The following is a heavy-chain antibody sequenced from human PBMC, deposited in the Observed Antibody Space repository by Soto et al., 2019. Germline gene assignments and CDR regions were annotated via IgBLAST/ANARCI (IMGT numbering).Heavy chain of an antibody. J-gene: IGHJ5*02. V-gene: IGHV1-18*01. CDR3: ARAPNYDYWSGSNWFDP. D-gene: IGHD3-3*01. CDR1: GYTFTSYG. Sequence: VASGKVSCKASGYTFTSYGISWVRQAPGQGLEWMGWISAYNGNTNYAQKLQGRVTMTTDTSTSTAYMELRSLRSDDTAVYYCARAPNYDYWSGSNWFDPWGQGTLVTVSS. CDR2: ISAYNGNT.